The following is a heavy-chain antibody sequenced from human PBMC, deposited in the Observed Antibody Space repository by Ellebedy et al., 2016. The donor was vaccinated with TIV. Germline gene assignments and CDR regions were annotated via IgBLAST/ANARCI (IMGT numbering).Heavy chain of an antibody. CDR1: GFTFSSYW. CDR2: INSDGSST. Sequence: HTGGSLRLSCAASGFTFSSYWMHWVRQAPGKGLVWVSRINSDGSSTTYADSVKGRFTISRDNAKNTLYLQMKCLRAEDTAVYYCSGNFVYWGQGTLVTVSS. D-gene: IGHD6-25*01. V-gene: IGHV3-74*03. CDR3: SGNFVY. J-gene: IGHJ4*02.